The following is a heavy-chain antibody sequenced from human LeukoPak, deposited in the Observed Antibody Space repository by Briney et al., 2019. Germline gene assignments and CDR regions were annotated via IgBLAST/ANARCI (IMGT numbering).Heavy chain of an antibody. V-gene: IGHV3-20*04. CDR1: GFTFDDYG. D-gene: IGHD4-17*01. CDR2: INWNGGST. J-gene: IGHJ4*02. CDR3: ARGHIDYAFDC. Sequence: GGSLRLSCAASGFTFDDYGMSWVRQAPGKGLEWVSGINWNGGSTGYADSVKGRFTISRDNAKKSLDLQMNSLRAEDTALYYCARGHIDYAFDCWGQGTLVIFSS.